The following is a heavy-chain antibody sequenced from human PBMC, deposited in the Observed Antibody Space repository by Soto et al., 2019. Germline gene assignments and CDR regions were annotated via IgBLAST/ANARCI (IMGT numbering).Heavy chain of an antibody. V-gene: IGHV3-21*01. CDR3: ARGTGGGGFMDF. J-gene: IGHJ6*02. CDR2: ISSSSSYI. D-gene: IGHD2-8*02. CDR1: GFTFSSYS. Sequence: EVQLVESGGGLVKPGGSLRLSCAASGFTFSSYSMNWVRQAPGKGLEGVASISSSSSYIYYADSVKGRFTISRDNAKNSLYLQMNSLRAEDTAVYYCARGTGGGGFMDFWGQGTTVTVSS.